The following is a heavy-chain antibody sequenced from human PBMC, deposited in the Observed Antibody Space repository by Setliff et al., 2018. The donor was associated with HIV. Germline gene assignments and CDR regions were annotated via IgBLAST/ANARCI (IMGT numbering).Heavy chain of an antibody. D-gene: IGHD6-19*01. J-gene: IGHJ4*02. CDR3: AKAELSSGRYYFDY. CDR1: GYSISSGYY. CDR2: IYHSGTT. V-gene: IGHV4-38-2*01. Sequence: SETLSLTCAVSGYSISSGYYWGWIRQPPGKGLEWVGSIYHSGTTYYNPSLKSRVTISLDTSKNQFSLKLRSVTAADTAVYYCAKAELSSGRYYFDYWGQGTLVTVSS.